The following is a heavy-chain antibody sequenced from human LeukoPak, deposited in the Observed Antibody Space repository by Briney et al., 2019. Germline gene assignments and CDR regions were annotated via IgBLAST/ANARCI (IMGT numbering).Heavy chain of an antibody. CDR2: IFHTGIT. Sequence: SETLSLTCTVSGGSVTKYYWHWIRQAPGKGLEWIGFIFHTGITNYNPSLKSRVTISVDTSKNQFSLKLSSVTAADTAVYYCATYSYGPYYYYYYMDVWGKGTTVTVSS. V-gene: IGHV4-59*02. J-gene: IGHJ6*03. CDR3: ATYSYGPYYYYYYMDV. D-gene: IGHD5-18*01. CDR1: GGSVTKYY.